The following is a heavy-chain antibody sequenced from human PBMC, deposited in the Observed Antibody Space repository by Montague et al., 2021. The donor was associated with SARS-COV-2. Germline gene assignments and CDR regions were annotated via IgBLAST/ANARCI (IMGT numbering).Heavy chain of an antibody. J-gene: IGHJ3*01. Sequence: SETLSLTCAVYGGSFNDYYWTWIGEITHSGNIKYNPSLQNRVTMSVAKSKNQFSLKLTSATAADTATYYCASGQVTAFAMFIVFPAAGAIDSWGRGTTVTVSS. V-gene: IGHV4-34*01. CDR3: ASGQVTAFAMFIVFPAAGAIDS. CDR1: GGSFNDYY. CDR2: ITHSGNI. D-gene: IGHD2-21*01.